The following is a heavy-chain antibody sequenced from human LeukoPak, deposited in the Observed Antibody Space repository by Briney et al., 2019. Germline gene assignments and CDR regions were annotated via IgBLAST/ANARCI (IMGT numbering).Heavy chain of an antibody. D-gene: IGHD6-6*01. CDR3: ARVPYSSSLYNWFDP. CDR2: IYTSGST. V-gene: IGHV4-61*02. CDR1: GGSISSGSYY. Sequence: SETLSLTCTVSGGSISSGSYYWSWIRQPAGKGLEWIGRIYTSGSTNHNPSLKSRVTISVDTSKNQFSLKLSSVTAADTAVYYCARVPYSSSLYNWFDPWGQGTLVTVSS. J-gene: IGHJ5*02.